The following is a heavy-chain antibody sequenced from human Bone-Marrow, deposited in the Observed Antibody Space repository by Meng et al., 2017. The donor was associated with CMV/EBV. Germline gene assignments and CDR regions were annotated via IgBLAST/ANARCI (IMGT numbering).Heavy chain of an antibody. CDR1: GSTFPGYY. CDR2: INPNSGGT. Sequence: QVTLVPAGAEVKKPGASVTVPCKASGSTFPGYYMHWVRQAPGQGLEWMGWINPNSGGTNYAQKFQGRVTMTRDTSISTAYMELSRLRSDDTAVYYCASSGSYYADYWGQGTLVTVSS. V-gene: IGHV1-2*02. J-gene: IGHJ4*02. CDR3: ASSGSYYADY. D-gene: IGHD1-26*01.